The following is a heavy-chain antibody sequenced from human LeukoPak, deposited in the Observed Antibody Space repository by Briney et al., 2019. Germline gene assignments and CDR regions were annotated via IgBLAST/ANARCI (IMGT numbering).Heavy chain of an antibody. CDR3: ARVGRSAYFDY. D-gene: IGHD2-15*01. V-gene: IGHV4-30-4*08. Sequence: PSETLSLTCSVSGDPVSRSDSYWDWIRQPPGKGLEWIGYIYYSGSTYYNPSLKSRVTISVDTSKNQFSLKLSSVTAADTAVYYCARVGRSAYFDYWGQGTLVTVSS. CDR2: IYYSGST. CDR1: GDPVSRSDSY. J-gene: IGHJ4*02.